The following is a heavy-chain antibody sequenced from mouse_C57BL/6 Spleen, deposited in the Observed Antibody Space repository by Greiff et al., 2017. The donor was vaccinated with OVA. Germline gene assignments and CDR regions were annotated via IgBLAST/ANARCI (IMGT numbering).Heavy chain of an antibody. CDR1: GYTFTSYD. V-gene: IGHV1-85*01. J-gene: IGHJ1*03. CDR2: IYPRDGST. CDR3: ARRTTVVATDFDV. Sequence: QVHVKQSGPELVKPGASVKLSCTASGYTFTSYDINWVKQRPGQGLEWIGWIYPRDGSTKYNEKFKGKATLTVDTSSSTAYMELHSLTSEDSAVYFCARRTTVVATDFDVWGTGTTVTVSS. D-gene: IGHD1-1*01.